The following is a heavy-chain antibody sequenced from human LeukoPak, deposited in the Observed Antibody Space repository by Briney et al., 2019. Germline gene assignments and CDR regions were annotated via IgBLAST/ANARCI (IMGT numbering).Heavy chain of an antibody. CDR1: GGSISSGDYY. CDR3: ARAGLHGSGSYYNVYYYYGMDV. CDR2: IYYSGST. Sequence: PSETLSLTCTVSGGSISSGDYYWSWIRQPPGKGLEWIGYIYYSGSTYYNPSLKSRVTISVDTSKNQFSPKLSSVTAADTAVYYCARAGLHGSGSYYNVYYYYGMDVWGQGTTVTVSS. D-gene: IGHD3-10*01. J-gene: IGHJ6*02. V-gene: IGHV4-30-4*01.